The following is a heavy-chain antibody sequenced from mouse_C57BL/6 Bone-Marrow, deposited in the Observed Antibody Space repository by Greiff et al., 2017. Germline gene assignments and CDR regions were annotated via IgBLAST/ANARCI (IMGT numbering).Heavy chain of an antibody. Sequence: EVKVVESGGDLVKPGGSLKLSCAASGFTFSSYGMSWVRQTPDKRLEWVATISSGCSYPYYPDSVKGRFTIFRNNAKNTLYRQMRSLKSEDTAVYCYACQVLRRSAFSYWGRGPLIPVTA. CDR3: ACQVLRRSAFSY. CDR2: ISSGCSYP. CDR1: GFTFSSYG. D-gene: IGHD2-12*01. J-gene: IGHJ3*01. V-gene: IGHV5-6*01.